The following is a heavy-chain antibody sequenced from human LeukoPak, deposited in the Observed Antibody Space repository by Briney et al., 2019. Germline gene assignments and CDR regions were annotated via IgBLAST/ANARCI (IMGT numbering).Heavy chain of an antibody. J-gene: IGHJ4*02. CDR2: ISGSGVNT. CDR1: GFTFRDNA. Sequence: PGGSLRLSCAASGFTFRDNAMSWVRQAPGKGLEWVSGISGSGVNTHFADSVKGRFTISRDNSKNTLYLQMSSLRAEDTAVYYCVKEPLYDSSGNPFDYWGQGTLVTVSS. D-gene: IGHD3-22*01. CDR3: VKEPLYDSSGNPFDY. V-gene: IGHV3-23*01.